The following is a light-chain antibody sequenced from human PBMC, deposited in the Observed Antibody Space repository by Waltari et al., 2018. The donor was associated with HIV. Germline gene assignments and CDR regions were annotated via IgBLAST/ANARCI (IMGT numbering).Light chain of an antibody. Sequence: LLTQSPALLSLSPGENAPLSCRATQSVGNDLAWYQRRPGQAPKFLIYDASRWAAGVPARFSGSGSETDFTLTISTVEPEDSAVYYCQQRTNWPPLTFGGGTKVEIK. V-gene: IGKV3-11*01. CDR2: DAS. CDR3: QQRTNWPPLT. CDR1: QSVGND. J-gene: IGKJ4*01.